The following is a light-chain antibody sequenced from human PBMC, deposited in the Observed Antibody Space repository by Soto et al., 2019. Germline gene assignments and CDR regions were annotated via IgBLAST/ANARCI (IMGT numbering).Light chain of an antibody. CDR2: NVS. J-gene: IGLJ1*01. Sequence: QSALTQPASVSGSPGQSITISCTGTINDVSWYQQHPGKAPKLLIYNVSYRPSGTSNRFSGSKSGNTASLTISGLKAEDEADYYCCSHTAINIRFGTGTKVTVL. CDR1: IND. CDR3: CSHTAINIR. V-gene: IGLV2-14*03.